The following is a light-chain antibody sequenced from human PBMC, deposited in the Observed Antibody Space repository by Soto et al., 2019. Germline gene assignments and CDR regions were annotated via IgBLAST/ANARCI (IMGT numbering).Light chain of an antibody. CDR3: SSYTTSATLV. V-gene: IGLV2-14*03. CDR1: SSDVGGYKY. CDR2: DVS. J-gene: IGLJ1*01. Sequence: QSVLTQPASVSGSPGQSITISCTGTSSDVGGYKYVSRYQQHPGKAPKLMIFDVSNRPSGISNRFSGSKSGNTASLTISGLQAEDEADYHCSSYTTSATLVFGTGTKVTVL.